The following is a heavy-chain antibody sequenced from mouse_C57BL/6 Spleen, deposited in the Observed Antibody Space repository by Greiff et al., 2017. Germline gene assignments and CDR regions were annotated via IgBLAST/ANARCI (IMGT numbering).Heavy chain of an antibody. D-gene: IGHD2-1*01. J-gene: IGHJ4*01. Sequence: VQLQQSGGGLVKPGGSLKLSCAASGFTFSSYAMSWVRQTPEKRLEWVATISDGGSYTYYPDNVKGRFTISRDHAKNNLYLQMSHLKSEDTAMYYCARDLLTPRGAMDYCCQVTSVTVSS. CDR1: GFTFSSYA. V-gene: IGHV5-4*01. CDR3: ARDLLTPRGAMDY. CDR2: ISDGGSYT.